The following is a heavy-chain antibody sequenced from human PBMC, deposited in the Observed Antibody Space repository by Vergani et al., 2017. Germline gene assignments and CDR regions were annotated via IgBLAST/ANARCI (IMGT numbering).Heavy chain of an antibody. CDR2: IYSGGST. V-gene: IGHV3-66*02. J-gene: IGHJ6*02. CDR1: GFTVSSNY. Sequence: EVQLVESGGGLVQPGGSLRLSCAASGFTVSSNYMSWVRQAPGKGLEWVSVIYSGGSTYYAASVKGRFTIARDNSKNTLYLQMNSLRAEDTAVYYCARARSGWSGMDVWGQGTTVTVSS. CDR3: ARARSGWSGMDV. D-gene: IGHD6-19*01.